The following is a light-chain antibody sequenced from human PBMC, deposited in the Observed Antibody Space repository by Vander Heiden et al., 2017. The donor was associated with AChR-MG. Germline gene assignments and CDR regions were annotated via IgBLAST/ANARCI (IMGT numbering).Light chain of an antibody. Sequence: SCVLPQPPSVSVAPGQPARLPRGGNNIGSKSVDWYQQKPGQAPMLAVYDDSDQPSGTPDRCSGSNSGNTATLTISRGEAGDEADYYCQVWDSSSDHGVFGGRTKLTVL. V-gene: IGLV3-21*02. CDR1: NIGSKS. CDR2: DDS. J-gene: IGLJ3*02. CDR3: QVWDSSSDHGV.